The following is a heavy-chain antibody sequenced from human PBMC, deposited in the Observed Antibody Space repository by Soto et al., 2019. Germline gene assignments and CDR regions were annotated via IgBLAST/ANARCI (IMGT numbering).Heavy chain of an antibody. CDR3: ARGQFHHVSNYYYALGV. CDR2: FIPMFNRP. Sequence: QVQLVQSGAEVKKPGSSVKVSCKASGGTFSSYAISWVRQAPGQGLEWMGGFIPMFNRPHSARKLQGRVTIPADESTSTGYMDLSSLRSEDTAVYYCARGQFHHVSNYYYALGVWGQGSTVTVSS. V-gene: IGHV1-69*01. CDR1: GGTFSSYA. J-gene: IGHJ6*02.